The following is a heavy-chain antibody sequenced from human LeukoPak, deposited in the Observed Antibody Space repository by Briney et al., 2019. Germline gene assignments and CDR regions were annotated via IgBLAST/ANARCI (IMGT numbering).Heavy chain of an antibody. V-gene: IGHV4-59*12. CDR3: ARDRDTMMASYGMDV. Sequence: PSETLSLTCTVSGTSITSYHWSWIRQPPGKGLEWIGSYSGSTNYNPSLKSRVTISVDTSKNQFSLKLSSVTAADTAVYYCARDRDTMMASYGMDVWGQGTTVTVSS. D-gene: IGHD3-22*01. CDR2: YSGST. CDR1: GTSITSYH. J-gene: IGHJ6*02.